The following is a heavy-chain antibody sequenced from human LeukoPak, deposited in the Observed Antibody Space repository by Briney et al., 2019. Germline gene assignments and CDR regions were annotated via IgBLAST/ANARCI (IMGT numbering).Heavy chain of an antibody. Sequence: GGSLRLSCAASGFTFSSYAMHWVRQAPGKGLEWVAVISYDGSNKYYADSVKGRFTISRDNSKNTLYLQMNSLRAEDTAVYYCAREGNYYDSSGYSNNWFDPWGQGTLVTVSS. V-gene: IGHV3-30-3*01. D-gene: IGHD3-22*01. CDR2: ISYDGSNK. CDR1: GFTFSSYA. J-gene: IGHJ5*02. CDR3: AREGNYYDSSGYSNNWFDP.